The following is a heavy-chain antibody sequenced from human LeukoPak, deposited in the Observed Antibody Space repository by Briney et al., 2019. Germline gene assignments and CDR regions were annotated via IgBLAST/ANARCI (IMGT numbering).Heavy chain of an antibody. J-gene: IGHJ6*03. CDR2: INPSGGST. Sequence: GASVKVSCKASGYTFTSYYMHWVRQAPGQGLEWMGIINPSGGSTSYAQKFQGRVTMTRDMSTSTVYMELSSLRSEDTAVYYCATKGRGFNYYYYMDVWGKGTTVTISS. V-gene: IGHV1-46*01. CDR1: GYTFTSYY. CDR3: ATKGRGFNYYYYMDV. D-gene: IGHD3-10*01.